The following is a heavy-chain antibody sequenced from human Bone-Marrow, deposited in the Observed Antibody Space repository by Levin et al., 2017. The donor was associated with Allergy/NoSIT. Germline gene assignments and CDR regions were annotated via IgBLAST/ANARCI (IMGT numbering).Heavy chain of an antibody. D-gene: IGHD6-13*01. CDR3: AKDLGSSWYYYYYGMDG. CDR2: ISYDGSNK. CDR1: GFTFSSYG. Sequence: GGSLRLSCAASGFTFSSYGMHWVRQAPGKGLEWVAVISYDGSNKYYADSVKGRFTISRDNSKNTLYLQMNSLRAEDTAVYYCAKDLGSSWYYYYYGMDGWGQGTTVTVSS. V-gene: IGHV3-30*18. J-gene: IGHJ6*02.